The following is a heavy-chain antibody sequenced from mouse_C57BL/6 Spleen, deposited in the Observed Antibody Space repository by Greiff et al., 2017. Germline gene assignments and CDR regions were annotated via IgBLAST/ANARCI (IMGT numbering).Heavy chain of an antibody. D-gene: IGHD1-2*01. CDR3: ARATSCFAY. CDR2: IHPNRGST. CDR1: GYTFTSYC. Sequence: VQLQQPGAELVKPGASVTLSCKASGYTFTSYCMHWVKQRPGTGLEWIGMIHPNRGSTNYNEKFKSKATLTVDKSSSTAYMKLSSLTSEDSAVYYCARATSCFAYWGQGTLVTVSA. V-gene: IGHV1-64*01. J-gene: IGHJ3*01.